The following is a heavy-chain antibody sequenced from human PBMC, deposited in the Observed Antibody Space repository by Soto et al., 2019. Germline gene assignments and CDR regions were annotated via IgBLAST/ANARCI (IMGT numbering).Heavy chain of an antibody. CDR3: ARGQENNYDFWSGSISYYYYYGMDV. V-gene: IGHV4-39*01. D-gene: IGHD3-3*01. J-gene: IGHJ6*02. CDR1: GGSISSSSYY. Sequence: SETLSLTCTVSGGSISSSSYYWGWIRQPPGKGLEWIGSIYYSGSTYYNPSLKSRVTISVDTSKNQFSLKLSSVTAADTAVYYCARGQENNYDFWSGSISYYYYYGMDVWGQGTKVTVSS. CDR2: IYYSGST.